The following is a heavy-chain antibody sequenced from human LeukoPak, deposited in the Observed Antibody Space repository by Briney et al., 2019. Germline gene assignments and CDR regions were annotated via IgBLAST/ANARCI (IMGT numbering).Heavy chain of an antibody. J-gene: IGHJ4*02. V-gene: IGHV3-30*04. CDR3: SKGRPEEYYASGSYFDY. Sequence: GRSLRLSCAASGFTFRSFVMHWVRQAPGKGLEWVAAISYEDGSNKYYADSVKGRFTISRDNSKYTVYLEMNSLRVEDTAMYYCSKGRPEEYYASGSYFDYWGQGTLVTVSS. D-gene: IGHD3-10*01. CDR1: GFTFRSFV. CDR2: ISYEDGSNK.